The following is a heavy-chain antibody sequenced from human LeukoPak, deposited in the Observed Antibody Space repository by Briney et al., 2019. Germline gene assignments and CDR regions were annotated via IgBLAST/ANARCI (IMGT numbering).Heavy chain of an antibody. Sequence: GGSLRLSCAASGFTFSSYAMHWVRQAPGKGLEWVAVISYDGSNKYYADSVKGRFTISRDNSKNTLYLQMNSLRAEDMAVYYCARETGSAVGSTDFDYWGQGTLVTVSS. CDR2: ISYDGSNK. V-gene: IGHV3-30-3*01. CDR3: ARETGSAVGSTDFDY. D-gene: IGHD4-17*01. J-gene: IGHJ4*02. CDR1: GFTFSSYA.